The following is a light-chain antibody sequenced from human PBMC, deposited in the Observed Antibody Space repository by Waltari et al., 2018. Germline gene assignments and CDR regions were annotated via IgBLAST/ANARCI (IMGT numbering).Light chain of an antibody. CDR2: RSY. CDR1: SSNIGANV. CDR3: AAWDDSLHGHWV. Sequence: QSVLTQPPSASGTPGQRVTISCSGSSSNIGANVVNWYQQLPGKAPTLLIYRSYQRHYGVPDRVSGSKSGTIASLAISGLQSADEGDYDCAAWDDSLHGHWVFGGGTKVTVL. V-gene: IGLV1-44*01. J-gene: IGLJ3*02.